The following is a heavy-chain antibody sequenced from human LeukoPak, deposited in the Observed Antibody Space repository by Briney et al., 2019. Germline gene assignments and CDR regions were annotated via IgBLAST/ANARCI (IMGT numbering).Heavy chain of an antibody. J-gene: IGHJ3*02. Sequence: SVKVSCKASGGTFSSYAISWVRQAPGQGLEWMGGIIPIFGTANYAQKFQGRVTITADKSTSTAYMELSSLRSEDTAVYYCARDQGYCSGGSCHSGAFDIWGQGTMVTVSS. D-gene: IGHD2-15*01. CDR1: GGTFSSYA. CDR3: ARDQGYCSGGSCHSGAFDI. V-gene: IGHV1-69*06. CDR2: IIPIFGTA.